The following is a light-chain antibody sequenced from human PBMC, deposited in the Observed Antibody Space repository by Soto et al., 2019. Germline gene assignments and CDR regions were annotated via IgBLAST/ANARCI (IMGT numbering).Light chain of an antibody. CDR1: QTISSW. J-gene: IGKJ3*01. CDR2: KAS. V-gene: IGKV1-5*03. Sequence: DIQMTQSPSTLSGSVGDRVTIACRASQTISSWLAWYQQKPGKAPKLLIYKASTLKSGVPSRFSGSGSGTEFTLTISSLQPEDFATYYCQQLNGYPLTFGPGTKVDIK. CDR3: QQLNGYPLT.